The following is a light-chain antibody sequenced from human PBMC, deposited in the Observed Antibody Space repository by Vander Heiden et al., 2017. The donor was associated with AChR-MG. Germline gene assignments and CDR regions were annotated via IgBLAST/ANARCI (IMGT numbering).Light chain of an antibody. Sequence: ELVLTQSPGTLTLPPGDGATVSCRASVSGSNSDLSWYRQKPGQAPRILIYGASSRATGIPDRCSGSGSGTDFTITISRLEPEDFAVYYCQQNASSYTFGQGTRLEIK. CDR1: VSGSNSD. V-gene: IGKV3-20*01. J-gene: IGKJ2*01. CDR3: QQNASSYT. CDR2: GAS.